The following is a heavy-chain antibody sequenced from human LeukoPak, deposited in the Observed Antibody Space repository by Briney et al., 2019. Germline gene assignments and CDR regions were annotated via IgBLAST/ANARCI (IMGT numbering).Heavy chain of an antibody. J-gene: IGHJ4*02. V-gene: IGHV3-20*04. CDR2: INWNGGST. D-gene: IGHD3-10*01. CDR1: LWNFDDYG. CDR3: ARGTAGVEFYY. Sequence: GGSLRLSCACSLWNFDDYGMSWVRQAPGKGLEWVSGINWNGGSTGYADSVKGRFTISRDNAKNSMYLQMNSLRAEDTALYYCARGTAGVEFYYWGQGTLVTVSS.